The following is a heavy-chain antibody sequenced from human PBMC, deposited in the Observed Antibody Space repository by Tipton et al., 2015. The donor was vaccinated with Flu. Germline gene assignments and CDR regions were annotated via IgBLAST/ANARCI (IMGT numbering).Heavy chain of an antibody. J-gene: IGHJ6*02. V-gene: IGHV4-39*07. CDR2: AFYGGAT. D-gene: IGHD5-12*01. Sequence: TLSLTCTVSGGSLNTGAYYWAWIRQTPGKGLEWIGSAFYGGATYYNPSLKGRVTFSADASKNLFSLKMHSVTAADAAVYYCARESGGFDFQPFNGVDVWGHGTTVTVSS. CDR3: ARESGGFDFQPFNGVDV. CDR1: GGSLNTGAYY.